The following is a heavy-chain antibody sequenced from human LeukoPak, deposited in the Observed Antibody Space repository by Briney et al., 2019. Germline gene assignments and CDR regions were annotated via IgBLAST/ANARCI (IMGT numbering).Heavy chain of an antibody. Sequence: GKSLRLSCTASGFTFSDYGMHWVRQPPGKGLEWVAIIWYDGSNKTYEDSVKGRFTISRDNSKNTLYLQMNSLRAEDTAVYYCARGVDYYENSGTIDYWAQGTLVTVSS. D-gene: IGHD3-22*01. CDR3: ARGVDYYENSGTIDY. J-gene: IGHJ4*02. V-gene: IGHV3-33*01. CDR2: IWYDGSNK. CDR1: GFTFSDYG.